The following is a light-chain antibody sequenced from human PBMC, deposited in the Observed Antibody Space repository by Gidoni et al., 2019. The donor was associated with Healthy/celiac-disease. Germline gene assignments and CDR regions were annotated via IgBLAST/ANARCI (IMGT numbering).Light chain of an antibody. CDR3: QQRSNWYT. CDR1: QSVSSY. CDR2: DAS. Sequence: EIVLTQSPATLSLSPGERATLSCRASQSVSSYLAWYQQKPGQAPRILSYDASNRATGITARFSGSGSGTDFTLTISSLETEDFAVYYCQQRSNWYTFGQGTKLEIK. V-gene: IGKV3-11*01. J-gene: IGKJ2*01.